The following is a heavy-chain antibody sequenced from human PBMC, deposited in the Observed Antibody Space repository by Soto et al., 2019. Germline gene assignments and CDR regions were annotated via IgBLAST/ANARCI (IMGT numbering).Heavy chain of an antibody. CDR2: IYYSGST. CDR3: ARHGAPGYCSGGSCYDIDY. Sequence: ASETLSLTCTVSGGTISSYYWSWIRQPPGKGLEWIGYIYYSGSTNYNPSLKSRVTISVDTSKNQFSLKLSSVTAADTAVYYCARHGAPGYCSGGSCYDIDYWGQGTLVTVSS. J-gene: IGHJ4*02. D-gene: IGHD2-15*01. V-gene: IGHV4-59*08. CDR1: GGTISSYY.